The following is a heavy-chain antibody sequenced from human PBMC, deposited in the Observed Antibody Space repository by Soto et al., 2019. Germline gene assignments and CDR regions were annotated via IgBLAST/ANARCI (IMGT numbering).Heavy chain of an antibody. V-gene: IGHV3-21*01. Sequence: GGSLRLSCAASGFTFSSYSMSWVRQAPGKGLEWVSSISSSSSYIYYADSVKGRFTISRDNAKNSLYLQMNSLRAEDTAVYYCATSRGRGSYRLWGQGTLVTVSS. CDR1: GFTFSSYS. D-gene: IGHD3-16*02. J-gene: IGHJ4*02. CDR3: ATSRGRGSYRL. CDR2: ISSSSSYI.